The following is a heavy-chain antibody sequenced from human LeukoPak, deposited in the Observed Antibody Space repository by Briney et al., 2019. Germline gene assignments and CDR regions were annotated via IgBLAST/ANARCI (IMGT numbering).Heavy chain of an antibody. CDR2: IYTSGST. CDR1: GGSISSYY. CDR3: ARVGSSSWPFTDSSYYFDY. D-gene: IGHD6-13*01. V-gene: IGHV4-4*07. J-gene: IGHJ4*02. Sequence: SETLSLTCTVSGGSISSYYWSWIRQPAGKGLEWIGRIYTSGSTNYNPSLKSRVTMSVDTSKNQFSLKLSSVTAADTAVYYCARVGSSSWPFTDSSYYFDYWGQGTLVTVSS.